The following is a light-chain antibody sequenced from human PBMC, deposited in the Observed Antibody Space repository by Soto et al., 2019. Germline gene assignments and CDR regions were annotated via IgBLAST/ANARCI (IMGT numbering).Light chain of an antibody. J-gene: IGLJ1*01. CDR2: EVN. V-gene: IGLV2-8*01. Sequence: QSALTQPPSASGSPGQSVTISCTGTSNDVGGYNYVSWYQQHPGKAPKLMIYEVNKRPSGVPDRFSGSKSGNTASLTVSGLQAEDEADYYCSSFSVSNSFVFGTVTKVTVL. CDR1: SNDVGGYNY. CDR3: SSFSVSNSFV.